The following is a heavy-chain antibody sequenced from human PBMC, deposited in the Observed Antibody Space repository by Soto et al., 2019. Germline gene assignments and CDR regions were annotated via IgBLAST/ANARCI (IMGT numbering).Heavy chain of an antibody. V-gene: IGHV1-3*01. CDR2: INAGNGNT. CDR3: ARGGRVVVAATNYLYY. CDR1: GYTFTSYA. J-gene: IGHJ4*02. D-gene: IGHD2-15*01. Sequence: ASVKVSCKASGYTFTSYAMHWVRQAPGQRLEWMGWINAGNGNTKYSQKFQGRVTITRDTSASTAYMELSSLRSEDTAVYYCARGGRVVVAATNYLYYWGQGTLVTSPQ.